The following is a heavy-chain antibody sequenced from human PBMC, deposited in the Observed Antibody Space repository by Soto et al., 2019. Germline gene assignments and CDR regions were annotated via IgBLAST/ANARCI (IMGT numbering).Heavy chain of an antibody. CDR3: ATDGSYAQHV. CDR1: GFTFSNSW. Sequence: EVQLVESGGGLVQPGGSLRLSCAASGFTFSNSWMHWVRQAPGKGLVWVSHIYSDGSITAYADSVKGRFTISRDNAKNTLYLQMNSLRVEDTAVYYCATDGSYAQHVWSQGTTVTVSS. J-gene: IGHJ6*02. V-gene: IGHV3-74*01. D-gene: IGHD2-2*01. CDR2: IYSDGSIT.